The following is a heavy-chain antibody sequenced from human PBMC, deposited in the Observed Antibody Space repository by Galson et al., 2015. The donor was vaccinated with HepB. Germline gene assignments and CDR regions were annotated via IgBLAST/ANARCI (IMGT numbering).Heavy chain of an antibody. J-gene: IGHJ4*02. Sequence: SGAEVKKPGESLRLSCAASGFTFSSYSMNWVRQAPGKGLEWVSSISSSSSYIYYADSVKGRFTISRDNAKNSLYLQMNSLRAEDTAVYYCARYRPGGTDYWGQGTLVTVSS. CDR2: ISSSSSYI. V-gene: IGHV3-21*01. CDR3: ARYRPGGTDY. D-gene: IGHD1-14*01. CDR1: GFTFSSYS.